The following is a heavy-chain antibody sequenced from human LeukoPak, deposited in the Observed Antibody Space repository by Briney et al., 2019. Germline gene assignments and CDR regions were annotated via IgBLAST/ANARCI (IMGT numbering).Heavy chain of an antibody. CDR1: GGSISTSSHY. J-gene: IGHJ4*02. CDR2: GYYSGST. CDR3: ARRTGTAGGNHFDY. V-gene: IGHV4-39*01. Sequence: SETLSLTCTVSGGSISTSSHYWGWIRQPPEKGLEWIGSGYYSGSTHYSPSLKSRVTISVDTSKNQFSLNLSSMTAADTAVYYCARRTGTAGGNHFDYWGQGTLVTVSS. D-gene: IGHD1/OR15-1a*01.